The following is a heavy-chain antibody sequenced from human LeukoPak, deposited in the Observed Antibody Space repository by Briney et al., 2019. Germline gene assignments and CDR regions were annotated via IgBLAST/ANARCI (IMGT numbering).Heavy chain of an antibody. D-gene: IGHD4-17*01. CDR3: ARESDYGDFFFDY. Sequence: PGGSLRLSCAASGFTFSSYEMIWVRQATGKGLEWVSYISSSGGIIYYADSVKGRFTISRDNAKNSLYLQMNSLRAEDTAVYYCARESDYGDFFFDYWGQGTLVTVSS. V-gene: IGHV3-48*03. CDR2: ISSSGGII. CDR1: GFTFSSYE. J-gene: IGHJ4*02.